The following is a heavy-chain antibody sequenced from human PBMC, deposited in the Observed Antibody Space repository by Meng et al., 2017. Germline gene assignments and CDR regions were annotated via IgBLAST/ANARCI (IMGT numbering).Heavy chain of an antibody. Sequence: GESLKIPCAAPGFTFSSYEINWVRQAPGKGLEWVSYISSSGSTIYYADAVKGRFTISRDNAKNSLCLQMNSLRAEDTAVYYCARVGSSSWYYGSAVAAEYFQHWGQGTLVTVSS. J-gene: IGHJ1*01. CDR1: GFTFSSYE. CDR2: ISSSGSTI. V-gene: IGHV3-48*03. CDR3: ARVGSSSWYYGSAVAAEYFQH. D-gene: IGHD6-13*01.